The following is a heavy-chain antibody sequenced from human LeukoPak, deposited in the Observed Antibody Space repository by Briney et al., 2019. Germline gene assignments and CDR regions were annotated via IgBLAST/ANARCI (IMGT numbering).Heavy chain of an antibody. J-gene: IGHJ4*02. CDR3: ARDTYYYDSSGYFSFDY. D-gene: IGHD3-22*01. Sequence: SETLSLTCTVSGYSISSGYYWGWIRQPPGKGLEWIGSIYHSGSTYYNPSLKSRVTISVDTSKNQFSLKLSSVTAADTAVYYCARDTYYYDSSGYFSFDYWGQGTLVTVSS. CDR1: GYSISSGYY. CDR2: IYHSGST. V-gene: IGHV4-38-2*02.